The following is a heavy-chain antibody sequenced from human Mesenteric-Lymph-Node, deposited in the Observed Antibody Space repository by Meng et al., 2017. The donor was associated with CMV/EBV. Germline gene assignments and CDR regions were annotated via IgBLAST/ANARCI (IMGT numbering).Heavy chain of an antibody. CDR3: ARDNARYCSTTSCHTSFGTDV. CDR1: GDSVSSSDYY. Sequence: SETLSLTCTVSGDSVSSSDYYWTWIRLPPGKGLEWIGYIYYSGSTNYNPSLKSRVTISVDTSKNQFSLKLRSVTAADTAVYYCARDNARYCSTTSCHTSFGTDVWGQGTTVTVSS. D-gene: IGHD2-2*01. CDR2: IYYSGST. J-gene: IGHJ6*02. V-gene: IGHV4-61*08.